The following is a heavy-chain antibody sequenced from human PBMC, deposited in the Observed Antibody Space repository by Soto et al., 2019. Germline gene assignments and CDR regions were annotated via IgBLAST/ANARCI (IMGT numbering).Heavy chain of an antibody. D-gene: IGHD2-2*01. CDR3: ARVQAYCSSTSCYLPWFDP. J-gene: IGHJ5*02. CDR2: IFYSGNT. CDR1: DDSIGRSNYF. V-gene: IGHV4-39*07. Sequence: SETLSLTCTVSDDSIGRSNYFWGWIRQPPGKGLEWIGNIFYSGNTHYNPSLKSRVTISVDRSKNQFSLKLSSVTAADTAVYYCARVQAYCSSTSCYLPWFDPWGQGTLVTVSS.